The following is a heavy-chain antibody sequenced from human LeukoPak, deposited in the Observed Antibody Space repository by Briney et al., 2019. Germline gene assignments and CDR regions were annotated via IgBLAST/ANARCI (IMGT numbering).Heavy chain of an antibody. CDR1: GGSISTSNYY. J-gene: IGHJ4*02. V-gene: IGHV4-39*07. D-gene: IGHD6-13*01. CDR3: ARVDGWEQQPQW. Sequence: KPSETLSLTCTVSGGSISTSNYYWGWIRQPPGKGLEWIGNIFYSGSTYYSPSLRSRVTISLDTSRNQFSLKLNSVTAADTAVYYCARVDGWEQQPQWWGQGTLVTVSS. CDR2: IFYSGST.